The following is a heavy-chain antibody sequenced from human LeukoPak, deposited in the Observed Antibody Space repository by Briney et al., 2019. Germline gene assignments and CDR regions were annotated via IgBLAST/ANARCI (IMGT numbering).Heavy chain of an antibody. CDR2: IYYSGST. V-gene: IGHV4-59*01. D-gene: IGHD2-2*01. J-gene: IGHJ6*03. CDR3: ARVQGENCSSTSCLIYYYYYYMDV. CDR1: GGSISSYY. Sequence: SETLSLTCTVSGGSISSYYWSWIRQPPGKGLEWIGYIYYSGSTNYNPSLKSRVTISVDTSKNQFSLKLSPVTAADTAVYYCARVQGENCSSTSCLIYYYYYYMDVWGKGTTVTVSS.